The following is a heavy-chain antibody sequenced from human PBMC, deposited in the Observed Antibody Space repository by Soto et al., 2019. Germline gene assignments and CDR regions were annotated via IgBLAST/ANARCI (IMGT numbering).Heavy chain of an antibody. CDR1: GYTFRTYG. CDR2: ISVYSGNT. V-gene: IGHV1-18*01. Sequence: ASVKVSCKASGYTFRTYGISWVRQAPGQGLEWIGWISVYSGNTNYAQKFQGRVTMTTDTSTSTAYMELRSLRSDDTAVYYCARDLIAARPGWFDPWGQGPLVTVSS. D-gene: IGHD6-6*01. CDR3: ARDLIAARPGWFDP. J-gene: IGHJ5*02.